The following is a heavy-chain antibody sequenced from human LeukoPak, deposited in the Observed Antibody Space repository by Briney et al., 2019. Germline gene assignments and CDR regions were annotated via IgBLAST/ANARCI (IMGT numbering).Heavy chain of an antibody. CDR2: IYYSGIT. V-gene: IGHV4-59*01. CDR1: LVSISSYY. CDR3: ARVRGYDWASFYAY. J-gene: IGHJ1*01. D-gene: IGHD5-12*01. Sequence: PSETLSLTSTVSLVSISSYYWSWIRHPPGKGLKWIGYIYYSGITNYNPSLKRRVTTPVTTSKNHSSLKLSSVTAADTVVYYCARVRGYDWASFYAYWGQGPLVTVSS.